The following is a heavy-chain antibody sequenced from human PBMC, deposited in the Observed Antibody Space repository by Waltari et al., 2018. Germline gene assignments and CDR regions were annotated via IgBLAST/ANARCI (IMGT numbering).Heavy chain of an antibody. J-gene: IGHJ4*02. Sequence: QVQLVQSGAEVKKPGASVKVSCKASGYTFTSYGISWVRQAPGQGLEWMGWISAYNGNTNIAQKVQGRVTMTTDTSTSTAYMELRSLRSDDTAVYYCARDYSSSWYVKDFDYWGQGTLVTVSS. CDR2: ISAYNGNT. CDR1: GYTFTSYG. D-gene: IGHD6-13*01. CDR3: ARDYSSSWYVKDFDY. V-gene: IGHV1-18*01.